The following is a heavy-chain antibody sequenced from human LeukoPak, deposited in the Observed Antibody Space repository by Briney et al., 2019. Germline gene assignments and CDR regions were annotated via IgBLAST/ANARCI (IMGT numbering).Heavy chain of an antibody. D-gene: IGHD1-26*01. J-gene: IGHJ4*02. CDR1: GYTFTGYY. CDR2: MNPNSGNT. Sequence: ASVKVSCKASGYTFTGYYMHWVRQAPGQGLEWMGWMNPNSGNTGYALRFQGRVTMTRNTSISTAYMELSSLRSEDTAVYYCAGVSGSDYEFDYWGQGTLVTVSS. V-gene: IGHV1-8*02. CDR3: AGVSGSDYEFDY.